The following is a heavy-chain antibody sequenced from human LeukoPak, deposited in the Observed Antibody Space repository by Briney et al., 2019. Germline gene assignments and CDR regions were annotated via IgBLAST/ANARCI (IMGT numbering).Heavy chain of an antibody. CDR2: IYTNGST. Sequence: SETLSLTCTVSGGSISSYYWSWIRQPAGKGLEWIGRIYTNGSTNYNPSLKSRVTMSVDTSKNQFSLKLSSVTAADTAVYYCARDRDSSGYYDYWGQGTLVTVSS. J-gene: IGHJ4*02. V-gene: IGHV4-4*07. CDR3: ARDRDSSGYYDY. D-gene: IGHD3-22*01. CDR1: GGSISSYY.